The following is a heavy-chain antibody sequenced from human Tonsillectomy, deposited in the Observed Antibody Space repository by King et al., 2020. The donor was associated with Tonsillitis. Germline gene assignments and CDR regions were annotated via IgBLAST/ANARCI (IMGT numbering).Heavy chain of an antibody. CDR3: ASTRYYYDSSGLRRDFDY. D-gene: IGHD3-22*01. CDR1: RGSISSSSYY. V-gene: IGHV4-39*01. J-gene: IGHJ4*02. CDR2: IYYSGST. Sequence: QLQESGPGLVKPSETLSLTCTVSRGSISSSSYYWGWIRQPPGKGLEWIGSIYYSGSTYYNPSLKSRVTISVDTSTNQFSLKLSSVTAADTAVYYCASTRYYYDSSGLRRDFDYWGQGTLVTVSS.